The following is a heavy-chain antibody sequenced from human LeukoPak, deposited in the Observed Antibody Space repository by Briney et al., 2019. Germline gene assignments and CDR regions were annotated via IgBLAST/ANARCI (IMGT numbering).Heavy chain of an antibody. CDR1: GFTFSDYY. D-gene: IGHD3-22*01. CDR3: ARDRLGDYDHSGYYDK. CDR2: ICDSGRTI. V-gene: IGHV3-11*01. Sequence: PAGSLRLSCAASGFTFSDYYMSWIRQAPGKGLEWVSYICDSGRTIYYADSVKGRFTISRDNAKNSVYLQMNNLGAEDTAVYYCARDRLGDYDHSGYYDKWGQGTLVTVSS. J-gene: IGHJ4*02.